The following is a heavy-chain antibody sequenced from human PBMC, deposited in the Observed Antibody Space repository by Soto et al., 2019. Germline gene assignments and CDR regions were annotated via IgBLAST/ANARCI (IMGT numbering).Heavy chain of an antibody. V-gene: IGHV1-18*01. CDR2: ISAYNGNT. CDR3: ACSLVRGSYYGMDV. CDR1: GYTFTGYG. J-gene: IGHJ6*02. Sequence: ASVKVSCKASGYTFTGYGMNWVRQAPGQGLEWMGWISAYNGNTHYAQKLQGRVTLTTDTSTTTAYMELRSLRSDDTAVYYCACSLVRGSYYGMDVWGQGTTVTVSS. D-gene: IGHD3-10*01.